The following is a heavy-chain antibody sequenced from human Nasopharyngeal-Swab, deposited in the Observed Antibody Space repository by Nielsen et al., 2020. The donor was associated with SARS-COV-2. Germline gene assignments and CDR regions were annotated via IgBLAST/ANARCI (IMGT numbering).Heavy chain of an antibody. V-gene: IGHV4-59*01. CDR2: IYYSGST. Sequence: SETLSLTCTVFGGSISSYYWSWIRQPPGKGLEWIGYIYYSGSTNYNPSLKSRVTISVDTSKNQFSLKLSSVTAADTAVYYCARDTDGDYGRSFDYWGQGTLVTVSS. J-gene: IGHJ4*02. CDR3: ARDTDGDYGRSFDY. D-gene: IGHD4-17*01. CDR1: GGSISSYY.